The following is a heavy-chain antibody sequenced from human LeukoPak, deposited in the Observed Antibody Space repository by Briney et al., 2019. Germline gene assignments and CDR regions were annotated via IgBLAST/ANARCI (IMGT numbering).Heavy chain of an antibody. V-gene: IGHV3-23*01. CDR2: ISGSGGST. CDR1: GFTFSTYG. J-gene: IGHJ6*03. D-gene: IGHD5-12*01. CDR3: AKDPYSGYAYYYYMDV. Sequence: GGSLRLSCAASGFTFSTYGITWVRQAPGKGLEWVSAISGSGGSTYYADSVKGRFTISRDNSKNTLYLQMNSLRAEDTAVYYCAKDPYSGYAYYYYMDVWGKGTTVTVSS.